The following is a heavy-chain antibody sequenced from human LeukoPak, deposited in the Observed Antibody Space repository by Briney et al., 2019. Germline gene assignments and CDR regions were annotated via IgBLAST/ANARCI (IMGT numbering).Heavy chain of an antibody. CDR3: ARVHGLRYFDWLPHFDY. J-gene: IGHJ4*02. CDR2: IYYTESP. D-gene: IGHD3-9*01. CDR1: GGSVNTYY. V-gene: IGHV4-59*02. Sequence: SETLSLTCTVSGGSVNTYYWSWIRQPPGKGLEWIGHIYYTESPSYNPSLKSRVTISVDMSKNQFSLKLSSVTAADTAVYYCARVHGLRYFDWLPHFDYWGQGTLVTVSS.